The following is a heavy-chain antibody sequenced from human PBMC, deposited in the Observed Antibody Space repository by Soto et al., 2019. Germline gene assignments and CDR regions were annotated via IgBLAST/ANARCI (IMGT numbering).Heavy chain of an antibody. D-gene: IGHD2-2*01. Sequence: SGGSLRLSCAASGFTFSSYSMNWVRQAPGKGLEWVSSISSSSSYIYYADSVKGRFTISRDNAKNSLYLQMNSLRAEDTAVYYCARAGCSSTSCYFSFTFDPWGQGTLVTVSS. CDR2: ISSSSSYI. J-gene: IGHJ5*02. CDR1: GFTFSSYS. CDR3: ARAGCSSTSCYFSFTFDP. V-gene: IGHV3-21*01.